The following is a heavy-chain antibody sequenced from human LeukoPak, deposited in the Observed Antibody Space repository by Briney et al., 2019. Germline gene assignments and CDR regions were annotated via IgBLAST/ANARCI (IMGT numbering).Heavy chain of an antibody. D-gene: IGHD6-19*01. CDR1: GFTFSDYY. V-gene: IGHV3-23*01. J-gene: IGHJ4*02. CDR2: ISGSGGST. Sequence: GGSLRLSCAASGFTFSDYYMSWIRQAPGKGLEWVSAISGSGGSTYYADSVKGRFTISGDNSKNTLYLQMNSLRAEDTAVYYCAKDLSAVATTGFDYWGQGTLVTVSS. CDR3: AKDLSAVATTGFDY.